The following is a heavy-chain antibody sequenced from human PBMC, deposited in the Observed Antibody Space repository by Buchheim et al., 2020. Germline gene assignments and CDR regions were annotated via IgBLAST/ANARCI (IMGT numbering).Heavy chain of an antibody. D-gene: IGHD6-6*01. CDR1: GFTFSSYG. Sequence: QVQLVESGGGVVQPGRSLRLSCAASGFTFSSYGMHWVRQAPGKGLEWVAVIWYDGSNKYYADSVKGRFTISRDNSKNTLYLKMNSLRAEDTAVYYCARAGPYSSSSVWALDYWGQGTL. CDR2: IWYDGSNK. J-gene: IGHJ4*02. CDR3: ARAGPYSSSSVWALDY. V-gene: IGHV3-33*01.